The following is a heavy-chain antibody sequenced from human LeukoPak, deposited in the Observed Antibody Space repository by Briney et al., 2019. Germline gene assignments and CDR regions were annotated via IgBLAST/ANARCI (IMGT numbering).Heavy chain of an antibody. V-gene: IGHV4-34*01. CDR2: INHSGST. J-gene: IGHJ4*02. D-gene: IGHD4-11*01. Sequence: SETLSLTCAVYGGSFSGYYWSWIRQPPGKGLEWIGEINHSGSTNYNPSLKSRVTISVDTSKNQFSLKLSSVTAADTAVYYCARGSGGSKYLFAQDYWGQGTLVTVSS. CDR3: ARGSGGSKYLFAQDY. CDR1: GGSFSGYY.